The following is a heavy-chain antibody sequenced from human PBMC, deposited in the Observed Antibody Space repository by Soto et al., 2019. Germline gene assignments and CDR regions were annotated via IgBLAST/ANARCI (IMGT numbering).Heavy chain of an antibody. CDR1: GFTVSSNY. V-gene: IGHV3-23*04. CDR3: ATSSVYSISWYRSPKFYYFDY. Sequence: EVQLVESGGGLIQPGGSLRLSCAASGFTVSSNYMSWVRQAPGKGLEWVSAISGSGGSTYYADSVKGRFTISRDNSKNTLYLQMNSLRAEDTAVYYCATSSVYSISWYRSPKFYYFDYWGEGTLVTVSS. CDR2: ISGSGGST. J-gene: IGHJ4*02. D-gene: IGHD6-13*01.